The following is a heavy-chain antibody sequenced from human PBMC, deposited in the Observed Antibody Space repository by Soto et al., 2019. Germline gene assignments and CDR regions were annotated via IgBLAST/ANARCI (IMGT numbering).Heavy chain of an antibody. CDR2: IIPIFGTA. CDR3: ARWEWELKPWESYGMDV. J-gene: IGHJ6*02. Sequence: QVQLVQSGAEVKKPGSSVKVSCKASGGTFSSYAISWVRQAPGQGLEWMGGIIPIFGTANYAQKFQGRVTITADESTSTAYMELSSLRSEDTAVYYCARWEWELKPWESYGMDVWGQRTTVTVSS. D-gene: IGHD1-26*01. CDR1: GGTFSSYA. V-gene: IGHV1-69*12.